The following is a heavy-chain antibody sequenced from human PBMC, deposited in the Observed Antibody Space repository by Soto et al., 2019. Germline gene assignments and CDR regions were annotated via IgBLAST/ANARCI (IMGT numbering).Heavy chain of an antibody. CDR1: GGSSSGGGGY. V-gene: IGHV4-31*03. J-gene: IGHJ4*02. CDR3: AREKRGHRGYDSHYFDY. CDR2: IYDSGST. Sequence: QSITCTVAGGSSSGGGGYWSWIRQHPGKGLEWIGYIYDSGSTYYNPSLKSRVTIPVDTSKNQFSLKLSSVPAADTAVYYCAREKRGHRGYDSHYFDYWGQGTLVTLSS. D-gene: IGHD5-12*01.